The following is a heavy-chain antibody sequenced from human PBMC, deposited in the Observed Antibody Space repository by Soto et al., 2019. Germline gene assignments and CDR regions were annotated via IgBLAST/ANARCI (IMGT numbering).Heavy chain of an antibody. CDR2: MYYSGST. CDR1: GGSISNYY. Sequence: SETLSLTCTVSGGSISNYYWSWIRQPPGKGLEWIGYMYYSGSTDYNPSLKSRVTISADTSKNQFSLKLSSVTAADTAIYYCASGGFFGIDHTPYFDFWGQGALVTV. CDR3: ASGGFFGIDHTPYFDF. D-gene: IGHD3-3*01. V-gene: IGHV4-59*01. J-gene: IGHJ4*02.